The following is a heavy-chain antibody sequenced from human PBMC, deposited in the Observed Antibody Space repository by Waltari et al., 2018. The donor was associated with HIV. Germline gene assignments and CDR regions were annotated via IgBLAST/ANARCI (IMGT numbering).Heavy chain of an antibody. V-gene: IGHV3-48*01. Sequence: EVQLVESGGGLVQPGGSLRLSCAASGFSFSTYSMSWVRQAPGKGLEWVSYISTSSSTIYYADSVKGRLTISRDNAKNSLYLQMNSLRAEATAVYYCARDRNSRGAFEIWGQGTMVTVSS. CDR1: GFSFSTYS. J-gene: IGHJ3*02. D-gene: IGHD5-18*01. CDR2: ISTSSSTI. CDR3: ARDRNSRGAFEI.